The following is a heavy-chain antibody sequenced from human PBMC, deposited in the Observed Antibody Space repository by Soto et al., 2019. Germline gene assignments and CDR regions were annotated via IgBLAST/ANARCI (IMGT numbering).Heavy chain of an antibody. J-gene: IGHJ6*02. CDR3: ARLTDYSIHYYGMDV. D-gene: IGHD4-4*01. V-gene: IGHV1-69*06. Sequence: SVKVSCKASGGTFSSYAISWLRQAPGQGLEWMGGIIPIFGTANYAQKFQGRVTITADKSTSTAYMELSSLRAEDTAVYYCARLTDYSIHYYGMDVWGQGTTVTVSS. CDR2: IIPIFGTA. CDR1: GGTFSSYA.